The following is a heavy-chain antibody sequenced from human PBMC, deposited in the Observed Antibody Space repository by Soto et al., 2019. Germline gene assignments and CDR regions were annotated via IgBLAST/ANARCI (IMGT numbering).Heavy chain of an antibody. Sequence: ASVKVSCKASGFTFVMYAIHWVRQAPGQGLEWMAWINAGNGHTTYSQKFQGRVTITRDTSARTVYMELRSLRFEDTATYYCARDRWFAEGYFDFCGQGPPVTVYS. CDR1: GFTFVMYA. V-gene: IGHV1-3*01. J-gene: IGHJ4*02. CDR3: ARDRWFAEGYFDF. D-gene: IGHD3-10*01. CDR2: INAGNGHT.